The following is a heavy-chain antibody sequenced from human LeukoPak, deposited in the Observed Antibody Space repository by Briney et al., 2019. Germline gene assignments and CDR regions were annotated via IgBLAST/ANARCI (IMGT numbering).Heavy chain of an antibody. CDR2: MNPNSGNT. Sequence: ASVTVSCKASGYTFTSYDINWVRQATGQGLEWMGWMNPNSGNTGYAQKFQGRVTMTRNTSISTAYMELSSLRSEDTAVYYCARGRDSSSWYVASHGMDVWGQGTTVTVSS. CDR1: GYTFTSYD. J-gene: IGHJ6*02. V-gene: IGHV1-8*01. D-gene: IGHD6-13*01. CDR3: ARGRDSSSWYVASHGMDV.